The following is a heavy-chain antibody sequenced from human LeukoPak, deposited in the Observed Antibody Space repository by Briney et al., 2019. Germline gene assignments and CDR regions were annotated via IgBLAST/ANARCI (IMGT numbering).Heavy chain of an antibody. D-gene: IGHD5-18*01. J-gene: IGHJ4*02. CDR1: GGSLSSYY. V-gene: IGHV4-59*01. Sequence: PSETLSLTCTVSGGSLSSYYWSWLRQPPGKGLEWIGYIYYSGSTNYNPSLKSRVTISVDTSKNQFSLKLSSVTAADTAVYYRAREEAFSYDYWGQGTLVTVSS. CDR3: AREEAFSYDY. CDR2: IYYSGST.